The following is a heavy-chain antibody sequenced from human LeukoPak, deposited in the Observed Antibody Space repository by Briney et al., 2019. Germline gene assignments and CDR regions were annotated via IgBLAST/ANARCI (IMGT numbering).Heavy chain of an antibody. J-gene: IGHJ6*02. CDR3: ARVRSGIAVAGTYYYGMDV. V-gene: IGHV1-8*02. CDR1: GYTFTGYY. D-gene: IGHD6-19*01. Sequence: ASVKVSCKASGYTFTGYYMHWVRQAPGQGLEWMGWMNPNSGNTGYAQKFQGRVTMTRNTSISAAYMELSSLRSEDTAVYYCARVRSGIAVAGTYYYGMDVWGQGTTVTVSS. CDR2: MNPNSGNT.